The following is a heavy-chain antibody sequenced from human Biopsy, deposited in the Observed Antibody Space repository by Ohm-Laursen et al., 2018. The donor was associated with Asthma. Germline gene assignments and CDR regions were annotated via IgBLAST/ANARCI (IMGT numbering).Heavy chain of an antibody. V-gene: IGHV1-69*06. Sequence: SVKVSCKVSGDSFSNYAISWVRQAPGQGLEWMGGIIPMFGTTKFAPKFQGRVTFTADKSTNTAFMELSSLRSEDTALYFCARDQTGPLLSARLYNWFDPWGQGTLVIVSS. CDR1: GDSFSNYA. D-gene: IGHD1-1*01. CDR3: ARDQTGPLLSARLYNWFDP. CDR2: IIPMFGTT. J-gene: IGHJ5*02.